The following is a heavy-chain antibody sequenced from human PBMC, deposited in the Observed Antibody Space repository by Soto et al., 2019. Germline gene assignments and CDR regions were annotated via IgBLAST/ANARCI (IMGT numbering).Heavy chain of an antibody. CDR3: ASEVRIAARQGVSWYFDY. CDR2: ISSSSSTI. CDR1: GFTFSSYS. Sequence: GGSLRLSCAASGFTFSSYSMNWVRQAPGKGLEWVSYISSSSSTIYYADSVKGRFTISRDNAKNSLYLQMNSLRDEDTAVYYCASEVRIAARQGVSWYFDYWGQGTLVTVSS. V-gene: IGHV3-48*02. D-gene: IGHD6-6*01. J-gene: IGHJ4*02.